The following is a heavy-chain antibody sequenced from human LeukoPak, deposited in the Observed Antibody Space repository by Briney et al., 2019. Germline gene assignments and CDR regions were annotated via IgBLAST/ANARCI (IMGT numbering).Heavy chain of an antibody. CDR2: IIPIFGTA. D-gene: IGHD5-18*01. CDR3: ARQRGYSYGYGGYNWFDP. J-gene: IGHJ5*02. Sequence: SVKVSCKASGGTCSSYAISWVRQAPGQGLEWMGGIIPIFGTANYAQKFQGRVTITTDESTSTAYMELSSLRSEDTAVYYCARQRGYSYGYGGYNWFDPWGQGTLVTVSS. V-gene: IGHV1-69*05. CDR1: GGTCSSYA.